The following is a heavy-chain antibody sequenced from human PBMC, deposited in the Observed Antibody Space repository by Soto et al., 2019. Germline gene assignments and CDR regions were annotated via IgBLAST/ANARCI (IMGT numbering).Heavy chain of an antibody. J-gene: IGHJ4*02. CDR2: INHSGST. CDR1: GGSFSGYY. Sequence: SETLSLTCAVYGGSFSGYYWSWIRQPPGKGLEWIGGINHSGSTNYNPSLKSRVTISVDTSKNQFSLKLSSVTAADTAVYYCARGLIQLWFKCYFDYWGQGTLVTVSS. V-gene: IGHV4-34*01. CDR3: ARGLIQLWFKCYFDY. D-gene: IGHD5-18*01.